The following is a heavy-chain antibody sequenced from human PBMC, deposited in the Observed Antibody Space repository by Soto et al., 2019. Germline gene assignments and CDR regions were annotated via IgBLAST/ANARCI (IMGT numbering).Heavy chain of an antibody. CDR3: ARRYGGNFDY. D-gene: IGHD1-26*01. Sequence: SGTLSLTCTFSGGSIRRYYLSLIRQPPGKGLEWIGYIYYSGSTNYNPSLKSRVTISVDTSKNQFSLKLSSVTAADTAVYYCARRYGGNFDYWGQGTLVTVSS. V-gene: IGHV4-59*01. CDR1: GGSIRRYY. CDR2: IYYSGST. J-gene: IGHJ4*02.